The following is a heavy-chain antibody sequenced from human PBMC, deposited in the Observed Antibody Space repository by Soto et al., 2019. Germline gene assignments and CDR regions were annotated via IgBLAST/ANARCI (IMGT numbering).Heavy chain of an antibody. D-gene: IGHD6-13*01. Sequence: SETLSLTCTVSGGSISSYYWSWIRQPPGKGLEWIGYIYYSGSTNYNPSLKSRVTISVDTSKNQFSLKLSSVTAADTAVYYCARDRWVSSWPLGFDQWGQGNLGIVS. J-gene: IGHJ5*02. CDR2: IYYSGST. CDR3: ARDRWVSSWPLGFDQ. V-gene: IGHV4-59*01. CDR1: GGSISSYY.